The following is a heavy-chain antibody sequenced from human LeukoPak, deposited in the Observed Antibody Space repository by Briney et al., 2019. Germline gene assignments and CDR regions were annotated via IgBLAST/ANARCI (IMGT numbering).Heavy chain of an antibody. J-gene: IGHJ4*02. V-gene: IGHV3-53*01. D-gene: IGHD6-6*01. Sequence: PGGSLRHSCAASGFTVSNNYMSWVRQAPGQGLEWVSLIHRGGTTYYADSVKGRFTISRDNSKNTLYFQMNSLRAEDTAVYYCARVDGGQSIWGQGTLVTVSS. CDR1: GFTVSNNY. CDR3: ARVDGGQSI. CDR2: IHRGGTT.